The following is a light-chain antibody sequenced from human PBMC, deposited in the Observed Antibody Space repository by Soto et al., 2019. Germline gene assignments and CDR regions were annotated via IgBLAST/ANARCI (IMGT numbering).Light chain of an antibody. V-gene: IGKV3D-20*02. CDR2: GVS. CDR3: QQRSTWPPGYT. CDR1: QSVTSNY. J-gene: IGKJ2*01. Sequence: EVVMTQSPATLSVSPGERATLSCRASQSVTSNYLAWYQQKPGQAPRLLIYGVSNRATGVPDRFSGSGSGTDFTLTISRLGPEDFALYYCQQRSTWPPGYTFGQGTKLEIK.